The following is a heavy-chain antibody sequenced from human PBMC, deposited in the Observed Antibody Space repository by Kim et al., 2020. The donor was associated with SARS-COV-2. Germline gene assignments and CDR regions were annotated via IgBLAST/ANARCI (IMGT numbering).Heavy chain of an antibody. V-gene: IGHV1-69*13. CDR3: VSGSVVPDAFDI. Sequence: SVKVSCKASGGTFSSYAISWVRQAPGQGLEWMGGIIPIFGTANYAQKFQGRVTITADESTSTAYMELSSLRSEDTAVYYCVSGSVVPDAFDIWGQGTMVTVSS. CDR2: IIPIFGTA. CDR1: GGTFSSYA. J-gene: IGHJ3*02. D-gene: IGHD2-2*01.